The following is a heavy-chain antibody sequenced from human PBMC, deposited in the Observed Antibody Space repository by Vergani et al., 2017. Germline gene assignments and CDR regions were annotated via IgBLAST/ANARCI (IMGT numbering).Heavy chain of an antibody. Sequence: QVQLQESGPGLVKPSETLSLTCTVSGGSISSYYWTWIRQPPGKGLEWIGNIYYTGSTNNNPSLQSRVTMSVDTSNNQFSLRLSSVTAADTAVYYCARGWVSGWYGELGYWCQGTLVTVSS. CDR3: ARGWVSGWYGELGY. V-gene: IGHV4-59*01. J-gene: IGHJ4*02. D-gene: IGHD6-19*01. CDR1: GGSISSYY. CDR2: IYYTGST.